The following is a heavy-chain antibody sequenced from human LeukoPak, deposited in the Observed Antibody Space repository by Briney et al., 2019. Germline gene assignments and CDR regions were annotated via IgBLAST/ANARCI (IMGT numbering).Heavy chain of an antibody. J-gene: IGHJ4*02. CDR3: ARGPPPLKDYYFDY. CDR1: GFTFSSYS. CDR2: ISSSGSAI. Sequence: GGSLRLSCAASGFTFSSYSMNWVRQAPGKGLEWVSYISSSGSAIYYADSVKGRFTISRDNAKNSLYLQMNSLRAEDTAVCYCARGPPPLKDYYFDYWGQGTLVTVSS. V-gene: IGHV3-48*04.